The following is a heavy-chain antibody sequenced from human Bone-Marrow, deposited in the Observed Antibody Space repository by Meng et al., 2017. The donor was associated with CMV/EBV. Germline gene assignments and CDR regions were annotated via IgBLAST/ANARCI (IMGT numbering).Heavy chain of an antibody. CDR2: ISSTSAHI. CDR3: AKERYYYDSSGPGVDY. V-gene: IGHV3-21*01. D-gene: IGHD3-22*01. J-gene: IGHJ4*02. Sequence: GESLKISCAASGFIFNTYSMNWLRQAPGKGLEWVSSISSTSAHIDYADSVKGRFTISRDNAKDSLYLQMTSLRADDTAVYYCAKERYYYDSSGPGVDYWGQGTLVAFSS. CDR1: GFIFNTYS.